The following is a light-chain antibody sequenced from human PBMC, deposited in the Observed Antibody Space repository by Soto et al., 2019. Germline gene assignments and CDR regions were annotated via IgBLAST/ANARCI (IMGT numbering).Light chain of an antibody. CDR1: QSVVND. V-gene: IGKV3D-15*01. Sequence: EIVMTHSLATLSVSPWDRATLYFSASQSVVNDLAWYQQKPGQAPRLLIYDASTRATGIPARFSGSGSGTEFTLTISSLLSEDFAVYSCQQYNNWPLTFGGGTKVDI. J-gene: IGKJ4*01. CDR3: QQYNNWPLT. CDR2: DAS.